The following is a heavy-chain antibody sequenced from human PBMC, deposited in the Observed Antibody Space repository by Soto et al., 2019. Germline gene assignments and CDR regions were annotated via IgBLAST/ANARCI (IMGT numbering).Heavy chain of an antibody. CDR1: GYTFTSYG. CDR3: ARGSTTRIAAAGTDFDY. D-gene: IGHD6-13*01. V-gene: IGHV1-18*01. CDR2: ISAYNGNT. J-gene: IGHJ4*02. Sequence: ASVKVSCKASGYTFTSYGISWVRQAPGQGLEWMGWISAYNGNTNYAQKLQGRVTMTTDTSTSTAYMELRSLRSDDTAVYYCARGSTTRIAAAGTDFDYWGQGTLVTVS.